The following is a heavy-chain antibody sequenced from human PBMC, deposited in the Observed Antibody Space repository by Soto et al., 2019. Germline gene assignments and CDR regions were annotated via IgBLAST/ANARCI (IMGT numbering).Heavy chain of an antibody. CDR2: IYPGDSDT. V-gene: IGHV5-51*01. J-gene: IGHJ6*02. D-gene: IGHD6-6*01. CDR3: ARTRSFTLGFYYDGMDV. Sequence: PGESLKISCQGSGYSFASYWIGWVRQMPGKDLEWMGIIYPGDSDTRYSPSFQGQVTISADKSLRTAYLQWTSLKASDTAVYYCARTRSFTLGFYYDGMDVWGQGTTVTVSS. CDR1: GYSFASYW.